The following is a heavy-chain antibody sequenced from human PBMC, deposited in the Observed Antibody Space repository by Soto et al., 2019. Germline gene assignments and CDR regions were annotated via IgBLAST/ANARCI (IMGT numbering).Heavy chain of an antibody. J-gene: IGHJ4*02. V-gene: IGHV3-30-3*01. CDR3: ARDPKTSGGQHWAFNYFDS. D-gene: IGHD7-27*01. Sequence: GGSLRLSCAASGFSFSISPMHWVRQAPGKGPEWVALISYDGTNKFYADSVKGRFTISRGNSKSTLYLQVDSLRPEDAAVYYCARDPKTSGGQHWAFNYFDSWGQGTLVTVSS. CDR2: ISYDGTNK. CDR1: GFSFSISP.